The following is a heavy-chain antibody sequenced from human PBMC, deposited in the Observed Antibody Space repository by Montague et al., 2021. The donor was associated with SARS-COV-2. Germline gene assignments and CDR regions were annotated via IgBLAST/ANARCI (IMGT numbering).Heavy chain of an antibody. Sequence: SETLSLTCTVSGYSISSGYYWGWIRQPPGKGLEGMGGIIHSGSTTYNPSLKSRVTISLNTPKNQFSLKLSSLTAADTAVFYCARVRSITMIVVVITPMGWFDPWGQGTLVTVSS. CDR1: GYSISSGYY. V-gene: IGHV4-38-2*02. CDR2: IIHSGST. J-gene: IGHJ5*02. CDR3: ARVRSITMIVVVITPMGWFDP. D-gene: IGHD3-22*01.